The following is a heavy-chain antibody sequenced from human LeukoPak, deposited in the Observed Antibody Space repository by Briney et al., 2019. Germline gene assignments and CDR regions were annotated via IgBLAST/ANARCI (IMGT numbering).Heavy chain of an antibody. CDR3: ARYAFIPAAMLDS. V-gene: IGHV4-59*01. CDR1: GDAISSSY. D-gene: IGHD2-2*01. J-gene: IGHJ4*02. CDR2: IYYSGTT. Sequence: SETLYLTCTVSGDAISSSYWTWIRQPPGKGLEWIGYIYYSGTTKYTPSLRSRVTISIDTSKNQFSLNLNSVTPADTAVYYCARYAFIPAAMLDSWGQGTLVTVSS.